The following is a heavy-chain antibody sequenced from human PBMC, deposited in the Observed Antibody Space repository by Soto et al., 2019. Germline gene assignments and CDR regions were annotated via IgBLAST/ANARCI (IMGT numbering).Heavy chain of an antibody. CDR3: AKRRYCSGGSCYSEYYYGMDV. V-gene: IGHV3-30*18. Sequence: PGGSLRLSCAASGFTFSSYGMHWVRQAPGKGLEWVAVISYDGSNKYYADSVKGRFTISRDNSKNTLYLQMNSLRAEDTAVYCCAKRRYCSGGSCYSEYYYGMDVWGQGTTVTVSS. D-gene: IGHD2-15*01. CDR1: GFTFSSYG. J-gene: IGHJ6*02. CDR2: ISYDGSNK.